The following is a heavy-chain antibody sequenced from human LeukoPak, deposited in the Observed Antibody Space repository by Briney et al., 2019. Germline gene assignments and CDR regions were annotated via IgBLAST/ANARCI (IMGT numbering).Heavy chain of an antibody. V-gene: IGHV1-69*13. J-gene: IGHJ5*02. Sequence: SVKVSCKTSGGTFGSYVMSWVRQAPGQGLDWMGGILPIFGTADYAQKFQGRVTITADETTNTAYMKLRNLTAEETAVYYCARDRGGLDHWGQGTLVTVSS. CDR2: ILPIFGTA. CDR3: ARDRGGLDH. CDR1: GGTFGSYV.